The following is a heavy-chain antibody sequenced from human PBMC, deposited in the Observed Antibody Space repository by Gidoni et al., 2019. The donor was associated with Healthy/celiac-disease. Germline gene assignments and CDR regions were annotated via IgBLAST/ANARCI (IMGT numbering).Heavy chain of an antibody. CDR2: IYYSGST. CDR3: ARGEPLTVSSPYFDY. D-gene: IGHD4-4*01. CDR1: GGSISSYY. V-gene: IGHV4-59*01. J-gene: IGHJ4*02. Sequence: QVQLQESGPGLVTPSETLSLTCTVSGGSISSYYWSWIRQPPGKGLEWIGYIYYSGSTNYNPSLKSRVTISVDTSKNQFSLKLSSVTAADTAVYYCARGEPLTVSSPYFDYWGQGTLVTVSS.